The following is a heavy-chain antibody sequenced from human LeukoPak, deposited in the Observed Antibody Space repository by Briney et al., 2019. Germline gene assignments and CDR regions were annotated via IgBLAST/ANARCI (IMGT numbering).Heavy chain of an antibody. J-gene: IGHJ4*02. CDR1: GFTFSNNA. D-gene: IGHD5-18*01. V-gene: IGHV3-23*01. CDR2: ISGSGDRT. CDR3: AKEGGRGYTYGFDY. Sequence: GGSLRLSCAASGFTFSNNAMTWVRQTPGKGLELVSAISGSGDRTYYADSVKGRFTISSDNSKNTVSLQMNSLRAEDTAIYYCAKEGGRGYTYGFDYWGQGTLVTVSS.